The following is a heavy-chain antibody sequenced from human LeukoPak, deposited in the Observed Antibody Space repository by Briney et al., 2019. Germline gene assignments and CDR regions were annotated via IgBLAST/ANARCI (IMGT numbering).Heavy chain of an antibody. CDR2: IIPVLGIA. J-gene: IGHJ4*02. CDR1: GGTLSSYP. D-gene: IGHD2-8*02. V-gene: IGHV1-69*02. Sequence: SVKVSCKASGGTLSSYPICWVRQAPGQGLEWMGRIIPVLGIANYAQTFQGRVTITADKSSSTAYMEPSSLRSEDTAVYYCARIRGTESGLSHFDSWGPGTLVSVSS. CDR3: ARIRGTESGLSHFDS.